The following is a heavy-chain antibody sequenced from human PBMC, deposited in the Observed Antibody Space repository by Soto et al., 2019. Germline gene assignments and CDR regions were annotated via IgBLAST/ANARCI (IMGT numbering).Heavy chain of an antibody. D-gene: IGHD6-13*01. V-gene: IGHV3-43*01. CDR2: ISWDGGST. CDR3: AKDIYGGSSLFFWYSAL. J-gene: IGHJ2*01. Sequence: PGGSLRLSCAASGFTFDDYTMHWVRQAPGKGLEWVSLISWDGGSTYYADSVKGRFTISRDNSKNSLYLQMNSLRTEDTALYYCAKDIYGGSSLFFWYSALCDSDTLV. CDR1: GFTFDDYT.